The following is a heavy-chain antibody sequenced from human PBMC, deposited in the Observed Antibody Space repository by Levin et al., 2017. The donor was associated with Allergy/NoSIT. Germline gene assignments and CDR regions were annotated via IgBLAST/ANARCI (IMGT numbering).Heavy chain of an antibody. J-gene: IGHJ4*02. D-gene: IGHD6-6*01. V-gene: IGHV3-33*01. CDR3: ARDLWQLATD. CDR1: GFPFRSYG. Sequence: LSLPCAASGFPFRSYGMHWVRQAPGKGLEWVAVIWYDGSNKYYADSVKGRFTISRDNSKNTLYLQMNRLRAEDTAVYFCARDLWQLATDWGQGTLVTVSS. CDR2: IWYDGSNK.